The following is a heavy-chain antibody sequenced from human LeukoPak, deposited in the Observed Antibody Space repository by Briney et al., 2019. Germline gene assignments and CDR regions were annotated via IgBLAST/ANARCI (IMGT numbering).Heavy chain of an antibody. CDR1: GGTFSSYA. J-gene: IGHJ6*04. CDR2: IIPIFGTA. Sequence: GASVKLSCKASGGTFSSYAISWVRQAPGQGLEWRGGIIPIFGTANYAQKFQGRVTITADKSTSTAYMELSSLRSEDTAVYYCARAGGLQGGYYYYYGMDVWGKGTTVAVSS. D-gene: IGHD2-21*01. V-gene: IGHV1-69*06. CDR3: ARAGGLQGGYYYYYGMDV.